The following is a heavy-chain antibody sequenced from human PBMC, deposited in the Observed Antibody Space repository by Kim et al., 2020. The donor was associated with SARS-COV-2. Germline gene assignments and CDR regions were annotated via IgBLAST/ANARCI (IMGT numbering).Heavy chain of an antibody. CDR3: ARTSSGWSLYY. J-gene: IGHJ4*02. D-gene: IGHD6-19*01. Sequence: STSEDKKSPGRVTMTRDTSTSTVYMELSSLRSEDTAVYYCARTSSGWSLYYWGQGTLVTVSS. V-gene: IGHV1-46*01. CDR2: ST.